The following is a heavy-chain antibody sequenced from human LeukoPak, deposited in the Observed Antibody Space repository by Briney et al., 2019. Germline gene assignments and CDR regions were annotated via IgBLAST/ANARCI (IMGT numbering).Heavy chain of an antibody. CDR3: ARGISSPEWFDP. Sequence: PSETLSLTCTVSGGSISSSSYYWGWIRQPPGKGLEWIGSIYYSGSTYYNPSLKSQVTISVDTSKNQFSLKLSSVTAADTAVYYCARGISSPEWFDPWGQGTLVTVSS. D-gene: IGHD6-6*01. CDR2: IYYSGST. J-gene: IGHJ5*02. V-gene: IGHV4-39*01. CDR1: GGSISSSSYY.